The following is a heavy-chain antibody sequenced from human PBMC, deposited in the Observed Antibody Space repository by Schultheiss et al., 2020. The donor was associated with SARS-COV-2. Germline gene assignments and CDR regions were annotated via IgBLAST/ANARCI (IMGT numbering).Heavy chain of an antibody. CDR1: GFTFISYG. J-gene: IGHJ3*02. CDR3: ASGGGYYSAAFDI. Sequence: GGSLRLSCAASGFTFISYGMHWVRQAPGKGLEWVAVLSYDGTNKYYADSVRGRFTISRDNSKNTLYLQMNSLRAEDTAVYYCASGGGYYSAAFDIWGQGTMVTVSS. D-gene: IGHD3-22*01. V-gene: IGHV3-30*03. CDR2: LSYDGTNK.